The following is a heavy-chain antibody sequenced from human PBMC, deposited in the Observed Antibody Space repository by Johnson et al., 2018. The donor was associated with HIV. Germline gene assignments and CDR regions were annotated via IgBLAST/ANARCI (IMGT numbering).Heavy chain of an antibody. Sequence: VQLVESGGGLVQPGGSLRLSCDASGFTVSNNYMSWVRQAPGKGLEWVSVIYSGGYTYSADSVKGRFTISRDNAKNTLYLQMNSLRAEDTAVYYCARPVSPWSAYDAFDIWGQGTMVTVSS. D-gene: IGHD2-8*02. CDR3: ARPVSPWSAYDAFDI. CDR2: IYSGGYT. V-gene: IGHV3-66*04. CDR1: GFTVSNNY. J-gene: IGHJ3*02.